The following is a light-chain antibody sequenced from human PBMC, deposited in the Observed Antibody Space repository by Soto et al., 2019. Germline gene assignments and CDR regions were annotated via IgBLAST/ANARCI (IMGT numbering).Light chain of an antibody. Sequence: DIQLTQSPSTLSASVGDSVTITCRASQNISTSLAWYQHKPGKAPKLLMFDVSNLESGVPSRFSGSGSGTEFTLTISSLHSDDVATYYCQQYDYSRTFGQGTKVDI. V-gene: IGKV1-5*01. J-gene: IGKJ1*01. CDR3: QQYDYSRT. CDR1: QNISTS. CDR2: DVS.